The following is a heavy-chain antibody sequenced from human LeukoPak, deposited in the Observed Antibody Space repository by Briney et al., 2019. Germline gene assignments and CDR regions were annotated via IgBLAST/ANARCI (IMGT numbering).Heavy chain of an antibody. J-gene: IGHJ2*01. V-gene: IGHV4-59*01. D-gene: IGHD6-19*01. Sequence: SETLSLTCTVSGGSISSYYWSWIRQPPGEGLEWIGYIYYSGNTNYNRSLKSRVAISVDTSKNQVSLKLNSVTAADTAVYYCARDPYSSGWPDWYFDLWGRGALVTVSS. CDR1: GGSISSYY. CDR3: ARDPYSSGWPDWYFDL. CDR2: IYYSGNT.